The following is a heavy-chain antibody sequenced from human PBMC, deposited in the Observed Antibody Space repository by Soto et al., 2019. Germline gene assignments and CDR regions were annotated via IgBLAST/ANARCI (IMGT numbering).Heavy chain of an antibody. Sequence: SQTLSLTCAISGDSVSSNSAAWNWIRQSPSRGLEWLGRTYYRSKWYNDYAVSVKSRITINPDTSKNQFSLQLNSVTPEDTAVYYCARDRGYYDSSGYYYGSYFDYWGQGTLVTVSS. V-gene: IGHV6-1*01. CDR2: TYYRSKWYN. J-gene: IGHJ4*02. CDR3: ARDRGYYDSSGYYYGSYFDY. CDR1: GDSVSSNSAA. D-gene: IGHD3-22*01.